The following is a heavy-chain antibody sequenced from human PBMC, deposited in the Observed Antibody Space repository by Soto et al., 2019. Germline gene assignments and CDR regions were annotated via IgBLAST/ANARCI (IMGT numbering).Heavy chain of an antibody. CDR3: AKISSCGGDCYIFDY. D-gene: IGHD2-21*01. Sequence: SLRLSCAASGFTFSSYAMSWVRQAPGKGLEWVSAISGSGGSTYYADSVKGRFTISRDNSKNTLYLQMNSLRAEDTAVYYCAKISSCGGDCYIFDYWGQGTLVTVSS. J-gene: IGHJ4*02. V-gene: IGHV3-23*01. CDR1: GFTFSSYA. CDR2: ISGSGGST.